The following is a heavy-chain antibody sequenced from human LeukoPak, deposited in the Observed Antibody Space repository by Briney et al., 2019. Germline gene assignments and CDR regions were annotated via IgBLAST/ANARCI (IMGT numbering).Heavy chain of an antibody. CDR2: ISSSSSYI. CDR3: ARDIMLYMDV. D-gene: IGHD3-16*01. CDR1: GFTFSSYS. V-gene: IGHV3-21*01. J-gene: IGHJ6*03. Sequence: GGSLRLSCAASGFTFSSYSMNWVRQAPGKGLEWVSSISSSSSYIYYANSVKGRFTISRDNAKNSLYLQMNSLRAEDTAVYYCARDIMLYMDVWGKGTTVTVSS.